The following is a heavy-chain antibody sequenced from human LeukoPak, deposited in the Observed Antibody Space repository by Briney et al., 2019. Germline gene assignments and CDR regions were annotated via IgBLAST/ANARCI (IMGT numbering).Heavy chain of an antibody. D-gene: IGHD3-3*01. CDR3: ARSPIRFLEWLPTFDY. Sequence: GASVKVSCKASGGTFSSYAISWVRQAPGQGLEWMGGIIPIFGTANYAQKFQGRVTITADESTSTAYMELSSLRSEDTAVYYCARSPIRFLEWLPTFDYWGQGTLVTVSS. CDR2: IIPIFGTA. CDR1: GGTFSSYA. J-gene: IGHJ4*02. V-gene: IGHV1-69*13.